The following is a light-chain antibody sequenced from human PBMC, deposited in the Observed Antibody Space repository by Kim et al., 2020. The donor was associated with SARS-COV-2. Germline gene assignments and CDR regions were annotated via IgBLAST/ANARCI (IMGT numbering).Light chain of an antibody. Sequence: QSVLTQPPSASGTPGQRVTISCSGSSSNIGSNYVYWYQQLPGTAPKLLIYRINQRPSGVPDRFSGPKSGTSASLATSGLRSEYEADYYCASWDDRLSGWVFGGGTQLTVL. J-gene: IGLJ3*02. CDR2: RIN. CDR1: SSNIGSNY. CDR3: ASWDDRLSGWV. V-gene: IGLV1-47*01.